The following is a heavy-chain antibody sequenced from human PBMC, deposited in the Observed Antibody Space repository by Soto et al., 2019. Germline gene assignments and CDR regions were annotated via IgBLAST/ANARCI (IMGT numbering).Heavy chain of an antibody. J-gene: IGHJ4*02. CDR1: GFTFSGFA. V-gene: IGHV3-23*01. Sequence: EVQLLESGGGLVQPGGSLRLSCAASGFTFSGFAMSWVRQAPGKGLEWVSAISGSGGSTYYADSVKGRFTISRDNSKNTLYLQIKSLRAEDTAVYYCAKDRYSSGWDFDYWGQGTLVTVSS. D-gene: IGHD6-19*01. CDR3: AKDRYSSGWDFDY. CDR2: ISGSGGST.